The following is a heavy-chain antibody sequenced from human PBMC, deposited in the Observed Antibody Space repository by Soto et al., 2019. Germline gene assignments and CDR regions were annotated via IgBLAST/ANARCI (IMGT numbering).Heavy chain of an antibody. J-gene: IGHJ4*02. Sequence: PSETLSLTCTVSGGSISSSSYYWGWIRQPPGKGLEWIGSIYYSGSTYYNLSLKSRVTISVDTSKNQFSLKLSSVTAADTAVYYCARGPPLGFWGQGTLVTVSS. CDR1: GGSISSSSYY. CDR3: ARGPPLGF. CDR2: IYYSGST. V-gene: IGHV4-39*07.